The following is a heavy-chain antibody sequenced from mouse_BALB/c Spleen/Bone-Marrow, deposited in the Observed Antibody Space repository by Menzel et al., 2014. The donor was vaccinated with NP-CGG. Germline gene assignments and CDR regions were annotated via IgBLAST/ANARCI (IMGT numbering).Heavy chain of an antibody. CDR1: GYTFTDYY. D-gene: IGHD6-5*01. Sequence: QVQLKQSGAELARPGASVKLSCKASGYTFTDYYINWVKQRTGQGLEWIGEIYPGSGNTYYNEKFKGKATLTADKSSSTAFMQLSSLTSEDSAVYFCARAYGQTYYAMDYWGQGTSVTVSS. CDR2: IYPGSGNT. J-gene: IGHJ4*01. CDR3: ARAYGQTYYAMDY. V-gene: IGHV1-77*01.